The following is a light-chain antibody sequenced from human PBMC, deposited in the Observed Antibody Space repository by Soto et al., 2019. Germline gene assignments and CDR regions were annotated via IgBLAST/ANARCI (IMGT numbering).Light chain of an antibody. CDR1: SSDVGGYNY. Sequence: QSVLTQPPSASGSPGQSVTISCTGTSSDVGGYNYDSWYQQHPGKAPKVIIYEVSKRPSGVPDRFSGSKSGSTASLTVSGLQAEDGADYYCSSYAVTNIFVFGTGTKVAVL. CDR3: SSYAVTNIFV. V-gene: IGLV2-8*01. CDR2: EVS. J-gene: IGLJ1*01.